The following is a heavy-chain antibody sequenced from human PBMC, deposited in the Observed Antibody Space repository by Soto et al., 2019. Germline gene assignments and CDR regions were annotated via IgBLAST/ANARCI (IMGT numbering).Heavy chain of an antibody. Sequence: GGSLRLSCAASGFTVSSNYMSWVRQAPGKGLEWVSVIYSGGSTYYADSVKGRFTISRHNSKNTLYLQMNSLRAEDTAVYYCARQGENRPMWAFDIWGQGTMVTVSS. CDR2: IYSGGST. J-gene: IGHJ3*02. CDR3: ARQGENRPMWAFDI. D-gene: IGHD3-10*02. CDR1: GFTVSSNY. V-gene: IGHV3-53*04.